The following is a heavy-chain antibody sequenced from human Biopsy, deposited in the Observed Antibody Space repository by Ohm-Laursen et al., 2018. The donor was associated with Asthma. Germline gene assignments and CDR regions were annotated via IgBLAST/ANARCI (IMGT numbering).Heavy chain of an antibody. CDR2: IMTVFGTT. Sequence: SVKVSCKAPGGTFSNFAISWVRQAPGQGLERLGGIMTVFGTTNYAQKFQGRVTITADESTSTAYMEVTSLRSEDTAIYYCARCQVGYSSGWSLLLKKIYYPGMDVWGQGTAVTVSS. CDR1: GGTFSNFA. J-gene: IGHJ6*02. V-gene: IGHV1-69*13. D-gene: IGHD6-19*01. CDR3: ARCQVGYSSGWSLLLKKIYYPGMDV.